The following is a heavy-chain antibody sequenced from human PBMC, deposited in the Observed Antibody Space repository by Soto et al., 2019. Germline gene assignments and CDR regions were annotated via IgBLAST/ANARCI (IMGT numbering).Heavy chain of an antibody. Sequence: GGSLRLSCAASGFTFSSYWMHWVRQAPGKGLVWVSRINSDGSSTSYADSVKGRFTISRDNAKNTLYLQMNSLRAEDTAVYYCARSIRRGTGTTTYYYYYYMDVWGKGTTVTVSS. CDR3: ARSIRRGTGTTTYYYYYYMDV. J-gene: IGHJ6*03. V-gene: IGHV3-74*01. CDR2: INSDGSST. D-gene: IGHD1-1*01. CDR1: GFTFSSYW.